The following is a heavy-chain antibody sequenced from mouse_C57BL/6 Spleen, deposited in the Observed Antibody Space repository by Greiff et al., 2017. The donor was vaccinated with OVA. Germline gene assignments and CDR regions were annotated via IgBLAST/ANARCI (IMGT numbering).Heavy chain of an antibody. CDR2: INYDGSST. D-gene: IGHD2-4*01. Sequence: EVHLVESEGGLVQPGSSMKLSCTASGFTFSDYYMAWVRQVPEKGLEWVANINYDGSSTYYLDSLKSRFIISRDNAKNILYLQMSSLKSEDTATYYCARGGGDYDDAMDYWGQGTSVTVSS. CDR3: ARGGGDYDDAMDY. V-gene: IGHV5-16*01. J-gene: IGHJ4*01. CDR1: GFTFSDYY.